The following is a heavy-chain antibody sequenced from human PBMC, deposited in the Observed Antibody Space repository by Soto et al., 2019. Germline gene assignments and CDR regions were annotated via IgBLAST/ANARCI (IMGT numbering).Heavy chain of an antibody. CDR2: INAGNGNT. CDR3: ARGEGYCSGGRCYRWFDP. J-gene: IGHJ5*02. CDR1: GYTFTKYA. V-gene: IGHV1-3*01. Sequence: QVQLVQSGAEVKKPGASVKVSCKASGYTFTKYAMHWVRQAPGQRLEWMGWINAGNGNTKYSQKLQGRVTITRDTSASTAYMEASSLRSEDTAVYYCARGEGYCSGGRCYRWFDPWGQGTLVTVSS. D-gene: IGHD2-15*01.